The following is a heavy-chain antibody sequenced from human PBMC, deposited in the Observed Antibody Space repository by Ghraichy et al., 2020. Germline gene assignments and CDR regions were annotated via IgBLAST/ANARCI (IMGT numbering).Heavy chain of an antibody. CDR3: AKDPPSDYYDILTGYYTNYYYGMDV. CDR2: ISGSGGST. V-gene: IGHV3-23*01. J-gene: IGHJ6*02. D-gene: IGHD3-9*01. Sequence: GGSLRLSCAASGFTFSSYAMSWVRQAPGKGLEWVSAISGSGGSTYYADSVKGRFTISRDNSKNTLYLQMNSLRAEDTAVYYCAKDPPSDYYDILTGYYTNYYYGMDVWGQGTTVTVSS. CDR1: GFTFSSYA.